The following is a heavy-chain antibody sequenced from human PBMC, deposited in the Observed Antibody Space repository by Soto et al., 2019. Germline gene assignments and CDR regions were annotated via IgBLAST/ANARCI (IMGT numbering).Heavy chain of an antibody. J-gene: IGHJ4*02. V-gene: IGHV3-73*01. CDR3: TRLGGEATGDY. Sequence: VQLVESGGGLVQPGGSLKLSCAASGFTFSGSAMHWVRQASGKGLEWVGRIRSKANSYATAYAASVKGRFTISRDDSKNTAYLQMNSLKTEDTAVYYCTRLGGEATGDYWGQGTLVTVSS. D-gene: IGHD5-12*01. CDR1: GFTFSGSA. CDR2: IRSKANSYAT.